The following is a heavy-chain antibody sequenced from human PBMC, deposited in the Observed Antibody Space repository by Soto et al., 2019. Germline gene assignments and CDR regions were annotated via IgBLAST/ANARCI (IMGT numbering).Heavy chain of an antibody. J-gene: IGHJ6*04. CDR3: ARQNRHYGSGSYYNSYYYYGMDV. D-gene: IGHD3-10*01. CDR1: GGTFSSYA. Sequence: QVQLVQSGAEVKKPGSSVKVSCKASGGTFSSYAISWVRQAPGQGLEWMGGIIPIFGTANYAQKFQGRVTITADESTSTAYMELSSLRSEDTAVYYCARQNRHYGSGSYYNSYYYYGMDVWGKGTTVTVSS. V-gene: IGHV1-69*01. CDR2: IIPIFGTA.